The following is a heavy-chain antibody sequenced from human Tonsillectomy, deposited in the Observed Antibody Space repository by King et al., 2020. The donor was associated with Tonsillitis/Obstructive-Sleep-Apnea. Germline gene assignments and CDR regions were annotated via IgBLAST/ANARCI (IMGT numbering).Heavy chain of an antibody. Sequence: VQLVESGGGLVQPGGSLKLSCAASGFTFSGSAMHWVRQASGKGLEWVGRIRSKANSYATAYAASVKGRFTISRDDSKNTAYLQMNSLKTEDTAVYYCTTTGIAMAGTYAFDIWGQGTMVTVSS. V-gene: IGHV3-73*01. CDR2: IRSKANSYAT. D-gene: IGHD6-19*01. CDR1: GFTFSGSA. J-gene: IGHJ3*02. CDR3: TTTGIAMAGTYAFDI.